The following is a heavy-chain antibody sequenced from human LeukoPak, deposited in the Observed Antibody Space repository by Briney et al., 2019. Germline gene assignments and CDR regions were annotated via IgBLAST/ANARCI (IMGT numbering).Heavy chain of an antibody. V-gene: IGHV3-23*01. CDR2: ISGSGGST. J-gene: IGHJ5*02. Sequence: PGGSLRLSCAASGFTFSSYAMSWVRQAPGKGLEWVSAISGSGGSTYYADSVKGRFTISRDNSKNTLYLQMNSLRAEDTAVYYCARALDGSAYYGLSPWGQGTLVTVSS. D-gene: IGHD3-22*01. CDR1: GFTFSSYA. CDR3: ARALDGSAYYGLSP.